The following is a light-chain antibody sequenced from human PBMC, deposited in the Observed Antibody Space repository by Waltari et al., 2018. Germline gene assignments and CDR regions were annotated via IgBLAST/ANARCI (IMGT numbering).Light chain of an antibody. CDR1: QSIPRW. CDR2: KAS. J-gene: IGKJ3*01. V-gene: IGKV1-5*03. CDR3: QLYVSYSAT. Sequence: DIQMTQSPSTLSASVGDRVTITCRASQSIPRWLAWYQQKPGKAPKLLFYKASILESGVPSRFSGRGSGTEFTLTISSLQPDYFATYYCQLYVSYSATFGRGTKIEI.